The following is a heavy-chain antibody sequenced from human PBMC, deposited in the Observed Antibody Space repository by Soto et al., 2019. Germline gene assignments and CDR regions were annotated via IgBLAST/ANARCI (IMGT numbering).Heavy chain of an antibody. D-gene: IGHD5-18*01. Sequence: QVQLQESGPGLVKPSQTLSLTCTVSGGSINIGGFYWSWVRQHPGKGLEWIGYIYHSGSTYYNPSLKSRVTISEDTSKNQFSRKLSSVTAADTAVYYCARRGFSYGGGYFDLWGRGTLVTVSS. CDR1: GGSINIGGFY. V-gene: IGHV4-31*03. CDR3: ARRGFSYGGGYFDL. J-gene: IGHJ2*01. CDR2: IYHSGST.